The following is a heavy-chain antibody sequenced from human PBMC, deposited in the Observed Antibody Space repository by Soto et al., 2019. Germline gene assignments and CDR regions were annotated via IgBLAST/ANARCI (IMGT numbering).Heavy chain of an antibody. V-gene: IGHV3-7*01. D-gene: IGHD2-2*01. CDR2: IKQDGSEK. CDR1: GFTFSSYW. J-gene: IGHJ3*01. Sequence: GGSLRLSCAASGFTFSSYWMSWVRQAPGKGLEWVANIKQDGSEKYYVDSVKGRFTISRDNAKNSLYLQMNSLRAEDTAVYYCARYGKYCSSTSCYGYAFDFWGQGTMVTVSS. CDR3: ARYGKYCSSTSCYGYAFDF.